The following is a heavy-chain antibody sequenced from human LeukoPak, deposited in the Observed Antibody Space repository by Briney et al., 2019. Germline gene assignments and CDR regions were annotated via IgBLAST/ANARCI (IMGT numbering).Heavy chain of an antibody. CDR1: GFTFTVSS. CDR2: ISSRSSHI. CDR3: ARSMATITDWFDP. Sequence: PGGSLRLSCAASGFTFTVSSMTWVRQAPGKGLEWVSSISSRSSHIYYADSVRGRFTISRENAKNSLYLQMSSLRAEDTAVYYCARSMATITDWFDPWGQGTLVTVSS. J-gene: IGHJ5*02. D-gene: IGHD5-24*01. V-gene: IGHV3-21*01.